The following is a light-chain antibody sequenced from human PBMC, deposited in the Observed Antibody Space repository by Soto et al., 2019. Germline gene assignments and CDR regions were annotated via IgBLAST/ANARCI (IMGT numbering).Light chain of an antibody. CDR1: SSDVGGYNY. V-gene: IGLV2-14*01. J-gene: IGLJ1*01. CDR3: SSYASTNTPSV. Sequence: QSALTQPASVSGSPGQSITISCTGTSSDVGGYNYVSWYQQHPGKAPKLVIYEVHNRPSGVSNRFFGSKSGNTASLTISGLQAEDEADYYCSSYASTNTPSVFGTGTKVTVL. CDR2: EVH.